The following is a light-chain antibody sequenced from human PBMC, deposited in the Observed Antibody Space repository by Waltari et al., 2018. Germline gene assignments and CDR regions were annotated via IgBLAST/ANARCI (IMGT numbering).Light chain of an antibody. Sequence: EIVLTQSPATLSLSPGERATLSCRASQSVSSYLACYQQKPGQAPRLLIYDTSNRASGIPARFSGSGSGTEFTLTISSLQSADFAVYFCQQYNNWPETFGQGTKVEIK. CDR3: QQYNNWPET. J-gene: IGKJ1*01. CDR1: QSVSSY. CDR2: DTS. V-gene: IGKV3-11*01.